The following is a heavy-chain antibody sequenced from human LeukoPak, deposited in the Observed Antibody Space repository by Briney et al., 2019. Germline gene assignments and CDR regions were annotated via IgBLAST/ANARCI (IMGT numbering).Heavy chain of an antibody. Sequence: GGSLRLSCAASGFTFSSYGMHWVRQAPGKGLEWVALILYDGNNKYYADSVKGRFTISRDNSKNTLFLQMNSLRAEDTAVYYCARSYSSSQSNCFDPWGQGTLVTVSS. V-gene: IGHV3-30*19. J-gene: IGHJ5*02. CDR2: ILYDGNNK. CDR1: GFTFSSYG. CDR3: ARSYSSSQSNCFDP. D-gene: IGHD6-13*01.